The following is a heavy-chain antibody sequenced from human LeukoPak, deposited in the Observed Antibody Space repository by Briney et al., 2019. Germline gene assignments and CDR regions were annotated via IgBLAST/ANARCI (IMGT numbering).Heavy chain of an antibody. V-gene: IGHV4-59*01. Sequence: SETLSLTCTDPGGSISSYYWSWIRQPPGKGLEWIGYTYYSGSTNYSPALKSRVSISVDTSKNQFSLKLSSVTAADTAVYYCARVEVHSSSWRWDNWFDPWGQGTLVTVSS. CDR3: ARVEVHSSSWRWDNWFDP. D-gene: IGHD6-13*01. CDR2: TYYSGST. J-gene: IGHJ5*02. CDR1: GGSISSYY.